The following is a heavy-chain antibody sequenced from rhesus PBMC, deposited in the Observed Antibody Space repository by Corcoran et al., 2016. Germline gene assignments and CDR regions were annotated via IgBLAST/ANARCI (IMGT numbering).Heavy chain of an antibody. J-gene: IGHJ4*01. D-gene: IGHD2-21*01. CDR3: TTDFTVLVVVATY. V-gene: IGHV3-30*01. CDR1: GFTFSHVW. CDR2: IKSKDDDGKA. Sequence: EVQLVESGGGLVQPGGSLRLSCTVSGFTFSHVWMNWVRQAPGKGLEWVARIKSKDDDGKAEYAASVKCIFTSSIDYSKNTLSQQRKSLKNEDTDVYYCTTDFTVLVVVATYWGQGVLVTVSS.